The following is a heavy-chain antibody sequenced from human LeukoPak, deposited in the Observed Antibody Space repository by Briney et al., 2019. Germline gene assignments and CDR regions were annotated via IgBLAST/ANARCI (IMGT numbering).Heavy chain of an antibody. CDR2: IYPGDSDT. CDR3: ALSLAVAGTSFDY. V-gene: IGHV5-51*01. D-gene: IGHD6-19*01. J-gene: IGHJ4*02. CDR1: GYSFTSYW. Sequence: GEPLKISCKGSGYSFTSYWIGWVRQMPGKGLEWMGIIYPGDSDTRYSPSFQGQVTISADKSISTAYLQWSSLKASDTAMYYCALSLAVAGTSFDYWGQGTLVTVSS.